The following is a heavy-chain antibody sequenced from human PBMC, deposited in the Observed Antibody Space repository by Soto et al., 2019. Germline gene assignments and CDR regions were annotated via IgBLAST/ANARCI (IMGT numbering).Heavy chain of an antibody. J-gene: IGHJ4*02. CDR3: ASRTTQVIAYFDY. CDR2: ISYDGSNK. CDR1: GFTFSSYA. V-gene: IGHV3-30-3*01. D-gene: IGHD3-16*02. Sequence: PGGSLRLSCAASGFTFSSYAMHWVRQAPGKGLEWVAVISYDGSNKYYADSVKGRFTISRDNSKNTLYLQMNSLRAEDTAVYYCASRTTQVIAYFDYWGQGTLVTVSS.